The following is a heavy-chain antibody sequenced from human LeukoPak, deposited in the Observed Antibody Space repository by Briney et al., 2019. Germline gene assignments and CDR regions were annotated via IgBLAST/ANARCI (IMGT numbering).Heavy chain of an antibody. Sequence: RASVKVSCKASGYTFTGYYIHWVRQAPGQGLEWMGGFDPEDGETIYAQKFQGRVTMTEDTSTDTAYMELSSLRSEDTAVYYCATGTWATPIDYWGQGTLVTVSS. V-gene: IGHV1-24*01. CDR3: ATGTWATPIDY. D-gene: IGHD2-15*01. J-gene: IGHJ4*02. CDR2: FDPEDGET. CDR1: GYTFTGYY.